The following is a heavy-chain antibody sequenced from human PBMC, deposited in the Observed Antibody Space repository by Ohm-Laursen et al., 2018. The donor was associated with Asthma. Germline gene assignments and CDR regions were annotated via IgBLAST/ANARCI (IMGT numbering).Heavy chain of an antibody. V-gene: IGHV3-23*01. CDR3: ARPARALGYFDY. D-gene: IGHD3-16*01. CDR1: GFTFSSYA. CDR2: ISGSGGST. J-gene: IGHJ4*02. Sequence: GSLRLSCAASGFTFSSYAMSWVRQAPGKGLEWVSAISGSGGSTYYADSVKGRFTISRDNSKNTLYLQMNSLRAEDTAVYYCARPARALGYFDYWGQGTLVTVSS.